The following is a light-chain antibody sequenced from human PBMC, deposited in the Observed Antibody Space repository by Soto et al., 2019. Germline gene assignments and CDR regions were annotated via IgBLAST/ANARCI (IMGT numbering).Light chain of an antibody. CDR3: QQSNSYPYS. CDR1: QSIDSW. Sequence: DIQMTPSSSTLSASVGDRVTITCRASQSIDSWLAWYQQKPGKAPKLLIYMASSLESGVPSRFSGSGSGTEFTLTISSLQPDDSATYYCQQSNSYPYSFGQGTKLEIK. CDR2: MAS. J-gene: IGKJ2*01. V-gene: IGKV1-5*03.